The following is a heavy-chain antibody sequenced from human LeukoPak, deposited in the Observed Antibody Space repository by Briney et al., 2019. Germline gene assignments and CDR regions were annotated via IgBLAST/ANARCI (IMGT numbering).Heavy chain of an antibody. CDR1: GYTFTDYY. CDR3: ARPSGYCSGGSCYSFFPFDY. Sequence: GASVKVSCKPSGYTFTDYYMHWVRQAPGQGLEWMGWINPNSGGTNYAQKFQGRVTMTRDTSISTAYMELSRLRSDDTAVYYCARPSGYCSGGSCYSFFPFDYWGQGTLVTVSS. V-gene: IGHV1-2*02. J-gene: IGHJ4*02. CDR2: INPNSGGT. D-gene: IGHD2-15*01.